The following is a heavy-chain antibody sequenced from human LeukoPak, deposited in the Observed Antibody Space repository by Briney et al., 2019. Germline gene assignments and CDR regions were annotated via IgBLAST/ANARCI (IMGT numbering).Heavy chain of an antibody. CDR3: ARIAVAGTHFYYYGMDV. V-gene: IGHV3-30*03. Sequence: PGRSLRLSCAASGFTFSSYGMHWVRQAPGKGLEWVAAISYDGSNKYYADSVKGRFTISRDNSKNTLYVQMNSLRAEDTAVYYCARIAVAGTHFYYYGMDVWGQGTTVTVSS. CDR2: ISYDGSNK. CDR1: GFTFSSYG. J-gene: IGHJ6*02. D-gene: IGHD6-19*01.